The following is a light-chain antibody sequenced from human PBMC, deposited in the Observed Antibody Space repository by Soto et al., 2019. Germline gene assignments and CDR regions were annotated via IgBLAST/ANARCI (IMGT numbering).Light chain of an antibody. Sequence: TQSPSTLSASVGDRVTITCRASQSISSWLAWYQQKPGQAPRLLIYGASTRATGIPARFSGSGSGTEFTLTISSLQSEDFAVYYCQQYNNWPLWTFGQGTKVDI. CDR1: QSISSW. CDR3: QQYNNWPLWT. J-gene: IGKJ1*01. CDR2: GAS. V-gene: IGKV3-15*01.